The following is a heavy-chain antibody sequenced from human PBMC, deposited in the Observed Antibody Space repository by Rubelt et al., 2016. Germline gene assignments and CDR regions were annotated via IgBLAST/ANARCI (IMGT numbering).Heavy chain of an antibody. CDR3: ARVPFGYFDY. J-gene: IGHJ4*02. CDR2: INHSGST. CDR1: GGSISGYF. V-gene: IGHV4-59*12. Sequence: QVQLQESGPGLVKPSETLSLTCTVSGGSISGYFWSWIRQPPGKGLEWIGEINHSGSTYYNPSLKSRVTISVDTSKTQFSRKLSSVTAADTALYHCARVPFGYFDYWGQGTLVTVSS. D-gene: IGHD3-10*01.